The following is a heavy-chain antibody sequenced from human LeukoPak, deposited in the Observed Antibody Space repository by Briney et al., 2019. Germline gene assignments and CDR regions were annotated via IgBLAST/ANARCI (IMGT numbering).Heavy chain of an antibody. CDR2: ISGSGVYT. J-gene: IGHJ4*02. CDR1: GFTFSSYA. V-gene: IGHV3-23*01. CDR3: AKDTVVVDAKFDY. Sequence: PGGSLRLSCAASGFTFSSYAMSWVRQAPGKGLEWVASISGSGVYTYYADSVKGQFTISRDNPKNTLYLEMNSLRAEDTAVYYCAKDTVVVDAKFDYWGQGTLVTVSS. D-gene: IGHD2-15*01.